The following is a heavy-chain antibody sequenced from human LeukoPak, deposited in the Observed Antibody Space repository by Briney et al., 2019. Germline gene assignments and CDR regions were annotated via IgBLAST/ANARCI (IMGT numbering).Heavy chain of an antibody. J-gene: IGHJ4*02. V-gene: IGHV4-34*01. CDR3: AKHPRAAVATISTLED. CDR1: GGSFSGYY. D-gene: IGHD5-12*01. CDR2: INHSGST. Sequence: SETLSLTCAVYGGSFSGYYWSWIRQPPGKGLEWIGEINHSGSTNYNPSLKSRVTISVDTSKNQVSLRLTSVTAADTALYFCAKHPRAAVATISTLEDWGQGTLVSVSS.